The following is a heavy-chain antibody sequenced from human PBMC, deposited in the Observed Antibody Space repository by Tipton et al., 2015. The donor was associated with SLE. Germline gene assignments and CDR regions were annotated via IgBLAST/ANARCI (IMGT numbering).Heavy chain of an antibody. J-gene: IGHJ2*01. CDR1: GDSIISSSYY. D-gene: IGHD2-15*01. Sequence: LRLSCSVSGDSIISSSYYWGWIRQPPGKGLEWIGSMYYSGSTYYNPSLKSRVTISVDTSKNQFSLMLRSVTAADTAVYYCARDRYCGAGSCFDWYFDLWGRGTLVTVSS. CDR3: ARDRYCGAGSCFDWYFDL. CDR2: MYYSGST. V-gene: IGHV4-39*07.